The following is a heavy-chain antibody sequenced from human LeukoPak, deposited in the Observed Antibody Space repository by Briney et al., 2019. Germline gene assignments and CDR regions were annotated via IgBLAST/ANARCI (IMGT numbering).Heavy chain of an antibody. CDR3: ARQYCSSTSCYYFDY. CDR1: GYSFTSYW. J-gene: IGHJ4*02. CDR2: IYPGDSDT. V-gene: IGHV5-51*01. Sequence: GESLKISCKGSGYSFTSYWIGWVRQMPGKGLEWMGIIYPGDSDTRYSPSFQGQVTISADKSISTAYLQWSSLKASDTAMYYCARQYCSSTSCYYFDYWGQGTLVTVFS. D-gene: IGHD2-2*01.